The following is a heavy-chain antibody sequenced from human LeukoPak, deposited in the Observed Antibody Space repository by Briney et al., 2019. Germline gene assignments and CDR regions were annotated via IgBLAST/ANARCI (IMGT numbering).Heavy chain of an antibody. D-gene: IGHD3-10*01. J-gene: IGHJ4*02. CDR3: AKDWGNKFASGSSYLDS. CDR1: GFTFSSYW. V-gene: IGHV3-48*01. CDR2: ISSSGSTI. Sequence: PGGSLRLSCAVSGFTFSSYWMTWVRQAPGKGLEWVSYISSSGSTIYYADSVKGRFTISRDNSKNTLYLQMNGLRPEDTAVYFCAKDWGNKFASGSSYLDSWGQGTLVTVSS.